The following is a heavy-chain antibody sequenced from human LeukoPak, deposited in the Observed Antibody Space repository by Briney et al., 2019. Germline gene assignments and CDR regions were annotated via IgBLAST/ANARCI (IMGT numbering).Heavy chain of an antibody. V-gene: IGHV1-46*01. J-gene: IGHJ3*02. D-gene: IGHD1-26*01. CDR1: GYTFTSYY. CDR3: ATLGATTQEDAFDI. Sequence: ASVKVSCTASGYTFTSYYMHWVRQAPRQGLEWMGIINPSGGSTSYAQKFQGRVTMTRDTSTSTVYMELSSLRSEDTAVYYCATLGATTQEDAFDIRGQGTMVTVSS. CDR2: INPSGGST.